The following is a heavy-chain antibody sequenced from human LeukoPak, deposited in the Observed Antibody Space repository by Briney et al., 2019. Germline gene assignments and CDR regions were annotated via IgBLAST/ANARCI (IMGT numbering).Heavy chain of an antibody. CDR1: GYSFTSYW. Sequence: GESLKISCKGSGYSFTSYWIGWVRQMPGKGLEWMGIIYPGDSDTRYSPSFQGQVTISADKSISTAYLQWSSLKASDTAMYYCARLGFDSSRTVSKRNYYMDVWGKGTTVTVSS. V-gene: IGHV5-51*01. J-gene: IGHJ6*03. CDR3: ARLGFDSSRTVSKRNYYMDV. CDR2: IYPGDSDT. D-gene: IGHD6-13*01.